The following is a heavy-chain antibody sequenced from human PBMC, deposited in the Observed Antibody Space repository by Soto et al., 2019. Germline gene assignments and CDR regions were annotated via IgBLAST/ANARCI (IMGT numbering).Heavy chain of an antibody. J-gene: IGHJ5*02. V-gene: IGHV3-43*01. CDR2: ISWDGGST. CDR1: GFTFDDYT. D-gene: IGHD1-7*01. CDR3: AKGSSITGTEGEFDP. Sequence: PGGSLRLSCAASGFTFDDYTMHWVRQAPGKGLEWVSLISWDGGSTYYADSVKGRFTISRDNSKNSLYLQMNSLRTEDTALYYCAKGSSITGTEGEFDPWGQGTLVTVSS.